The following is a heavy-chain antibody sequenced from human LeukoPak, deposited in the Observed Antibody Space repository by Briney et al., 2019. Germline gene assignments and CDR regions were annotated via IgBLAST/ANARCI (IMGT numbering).Heavy chain of an antibody. J-gene: IGHJ6*03. CDR1: GFTFDDYA. V-gene: IGHV3-9*01. CDR2: ISWNSGSI. Sequence: GRSLRLSCAASGFTFDDYAMHWVRQAPGKGLEWVSGISWNSGSIGYADSVKGRFTISRDNAKNSLYLQMNSRRAEDTALYYCAKDYCSSTSCLSYYYYYMDVWGKGTTVTVSS. D-gene: IGHD2-2*01. CDR3: AKDYCSSTSCLSYYYYYMDV.